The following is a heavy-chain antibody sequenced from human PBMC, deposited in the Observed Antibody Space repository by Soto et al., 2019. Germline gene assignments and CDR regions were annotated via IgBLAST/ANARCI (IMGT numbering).Heavy chain of an antibody. Sequence: PSETLSLTCAVSGFSISSGYYWGWIRQPPGKGLEWIGSIYYSGTTYYNPSLKSRVTISVDTSNNQFSLKVYSVTAADTAVYYCGRDWYRDGFNGGDHEYWCQGTQVNVAS. D-gene: IGHD1-26*01. CDR1: GFSISSGYY. CDR3: GRDWYRDGFNGGDHEY. CDR2: IYYSGTT. J-gene: IGHJ4*02. V-gene: IGHV4-38-2*02.